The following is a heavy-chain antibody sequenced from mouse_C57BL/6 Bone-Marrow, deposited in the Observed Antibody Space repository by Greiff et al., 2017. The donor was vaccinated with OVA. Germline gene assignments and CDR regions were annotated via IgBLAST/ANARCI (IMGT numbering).Heavy chain of an antibody. V-gene: IGHV1-61*01. CDR1: GFTFTSSC. J-gene: IGHJ2*01. Sequence: QVQLQQPGAELVRPGSSVKLSCKASGFTFTSSCMDWVQQRPGQGLEWIGNIYPSNSETHYNQKFKDKATLTVDKSSSTAYMQLSSLTSEDSAVYYCAREGGLRRFDYWGQGTTLTVSS. D-gene: IGHD2-4*01. CDR3: AREGGLRRFDY. CDR2: IYPSNSET.